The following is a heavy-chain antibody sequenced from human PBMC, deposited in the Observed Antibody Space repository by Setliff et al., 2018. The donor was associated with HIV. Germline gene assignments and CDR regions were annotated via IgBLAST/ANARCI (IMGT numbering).Heavy chain of an antibody. CDR1: GGTFSSYV. Sequence: ASVKVSCKASGGTFSSYVISWVRQAPGQGPEWMGGIIPMYGVTNYAQKFQGRVTITTDESTSTAYMELSSLRSEDTAVYYCALPYCSGGNCWSSSSLPPAGWFDPWGQGTLVTVSS. CDR2: IIPMYGVT. J-gene: IGHJ5*02. V-gene: IGHV1-69*05. D-gene: IGHD2-15*01. CDR3: ALPYCSGGNCWSSSSLPPAGWFDP.